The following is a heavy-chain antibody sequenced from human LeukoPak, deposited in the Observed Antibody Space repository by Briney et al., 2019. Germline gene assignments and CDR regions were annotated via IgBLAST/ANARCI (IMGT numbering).Heavy chain of an antibody. CDR2: IHPSGTT. D-gene: IGHD5-24*01. V-gene: IGHV4-34*01. J-gene: IGHJ4*02. CDR1: GGFFSGYY. Sequence: SETLSLTRAVNGGFFSGYYWTWLRQPPWKGVEWIGEIHPSGTTNYNPSLKSRVTISVDRSKNQFSLKLRSVTAADTAVFYCARGQGRDGYNGILDYWGQGALVTVSS. CDR3: ARGQGRDGYNGILDY.